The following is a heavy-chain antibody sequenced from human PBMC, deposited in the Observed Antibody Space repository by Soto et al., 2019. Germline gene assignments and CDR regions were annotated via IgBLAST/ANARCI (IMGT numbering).Heavy chain of an antibody. CDR2: INSSSSDS. V-gene: IGHV1-2*02. J-gene: IGHJ4*02. CDR1: GYTFTGYT. D-gene: IGHD2-8*01. CDR3: ATEMATIKGCFDK. Sequence: QAHLVQSGAEVKKPGASVKVSCKASGYTFTGYTFHWVRQAPGQGLEWMAWINSSSSDSSFAPKIQGRVTVTMDAHSSTAYMELTRLRSDYTAVYYCATEMATIKGCFDKWGKGTPVAVSS.